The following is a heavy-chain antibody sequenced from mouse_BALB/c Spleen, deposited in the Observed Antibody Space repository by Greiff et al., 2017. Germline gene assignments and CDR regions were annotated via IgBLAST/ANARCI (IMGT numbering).Heavy chain of an antibody. D-gene: IGHD2-3*01. CDR1: GYTFTSYV. CDR3: ARQGDSYYGFAY. Sequence: EVQRVESGPELVKPGASVKMSCKASGYTFTSYVMHWVKQKPGQGLEWIGYINPYNDGTKYNEKFKGKATLTSDKSSSTAYMELSSLTSEDSAVYYCARQGDSYYGFAYWGQGTLVTVSA. J-gene: IGHJ3*01. CDR2: INPYNDGT. V-gene: IGHV1-14*01.